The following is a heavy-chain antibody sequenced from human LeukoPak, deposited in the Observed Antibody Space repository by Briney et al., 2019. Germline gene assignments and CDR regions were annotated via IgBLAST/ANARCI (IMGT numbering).Heavy chain of an antibody. Sequence: PSETLSLTCTVSGGSISSGGYYWSWIRQHPGKSLEWIGYIYYSGSTYYNPSLKSRVTISVDTSKNQFSLKLSSVTAADTAVYYCARDGSGWGYSQGYFDYWGQGTLVTVSS. J-gene: IGHJ4*02. D-gene: IGHD6-19*01. CDR3: ARDGSGWGYSQGYFDY. V-gene: IGHV4-31*03. CDR1: GGSISSGGYY. CDR2: IYYSGST.